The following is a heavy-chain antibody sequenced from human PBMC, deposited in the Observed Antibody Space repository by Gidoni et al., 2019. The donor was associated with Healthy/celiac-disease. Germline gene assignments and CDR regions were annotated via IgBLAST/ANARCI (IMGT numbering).Heavy chain of an antibody. Sequence: QVQLVESGGGVVQPGRSVRLPCAASGFTFGSFALHWVRQAPGRGLEWVAVISYDGSNRYYADSVKGRFTISRDNSKNTVYLQMNSLRAEDTAVYYCASTYGDYVVSLYYFDYWGQGTLVTVSS. CDR3: ASTYGDYVVSLYYFDY. CDR1: GFTFGSFA. J-gene: IGHJ4*02. CDR2: ISYDGSNR. D-gene: IGHD4-17*01. V-gene: IGHV3-30-3*01.